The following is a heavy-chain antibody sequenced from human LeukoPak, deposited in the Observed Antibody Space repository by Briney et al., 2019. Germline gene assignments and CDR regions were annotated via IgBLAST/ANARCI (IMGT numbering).Heavy chain of an antibody. CDR2: ISNSGST. D-gene: IGHD3-22*01. CDR3: ARASSGSFYYFDY. J-gene: IGHJ4*02. V-gene: IGHV4-4*07. CDR1: GGSISGNY. Sequence: SETLSLTCTVSGGSISGNYWSWIRQPAEKGLEWIGRISNSGSTNYNPSLKSRVTMSVDTAKNQFSLKLSSVTAADTAVYYCARASSGSFYYFDYWGQGTLVTVSS.